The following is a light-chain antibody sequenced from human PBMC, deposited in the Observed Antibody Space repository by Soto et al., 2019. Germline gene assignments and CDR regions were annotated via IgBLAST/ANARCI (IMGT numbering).Light chain of an antibody. V-gene: IGKV1-5*03. CDR3: QQHKSYPLT. CDR1: QSISSW. CDR2: KAY. J-gene: IGKJ4*01. Sequence: DLESTQSASTLAASGGGGFPGSCRASQSISSWLAWYQQKPGKANNLLIYKAYTLESGVPSRFRGSGPGTEFTITISSVQPDDFATSYCQQHKSYPLTFGGGTKVDIK.